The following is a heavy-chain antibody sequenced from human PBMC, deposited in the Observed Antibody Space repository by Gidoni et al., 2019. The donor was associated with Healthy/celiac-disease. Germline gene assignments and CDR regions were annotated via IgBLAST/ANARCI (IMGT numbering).Heavy chain of an antibody. CDR3: ARPRGGGFDD. CDR1: GFTFSSYG. CDR2: IWYDGSNK. J-gene: IGHJ4*02. Sequence: QVQLVESGGGVVQPGRSLRLSCAASGFTFSSYGMHWVRQAPGTGLEWVAVIWYDGSNKYYADSVKGRFTISRDNSKNTRYLQMNSQRAEDTAVYYCARPRGGGFDDWGQGTLVTVSS. D-gene: IGHD3-10*01. V-gene: IGHV3-33*01.